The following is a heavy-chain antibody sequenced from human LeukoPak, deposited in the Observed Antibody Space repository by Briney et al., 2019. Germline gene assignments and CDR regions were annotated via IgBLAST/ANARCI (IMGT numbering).Heavy chain of an antibody. J-gene: IGHJ6*02. D-gene: IGHD2-15*01. CDR1: GFTFSDYY. CDR2: ISINGSTI. CDR3: ARDQLGRYCGGGSCLNYDYGMDV. Sequence: PGGSLRLSCAASGFTFSDYYMSWIRQAAGKGLEWVAYISINGSTIYYADSVKSRFTISRDNAKISLYLQMNSLRAEDTAVYYCARDQLGRYCGGGSCLNYDYGMDVWGQGTTVTVSS. V-gene: IGHV3-11*01.